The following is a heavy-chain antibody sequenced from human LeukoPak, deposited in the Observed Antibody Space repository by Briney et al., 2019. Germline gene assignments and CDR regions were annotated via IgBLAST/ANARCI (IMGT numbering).Heavy chain of an antibody. CDR3: AKGTMFPYYFDY. CDR1: GFTFSSYG. Sequence: GGSLRLSCAASGFTFSSYGMHWVRQAPGKGLEWVAFIRYDGSNKYYADSVKGRFTISRDNSKNTLYLQMNSLRAEDTAVYYCAKGTMFPYYFDYWGQGTLVTVSS. J-gene: IGHJ4*02. D-gene: IGHD3-10*02. V-gene: IGHV3-30*02. CDR2: IRYDGSNK.